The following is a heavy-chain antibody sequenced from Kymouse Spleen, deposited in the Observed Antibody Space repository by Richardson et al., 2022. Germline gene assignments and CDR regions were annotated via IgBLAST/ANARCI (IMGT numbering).Heavy chain of an antibody. J-gene: IGHJ6*02. CDR1: GFTFDDYA. D-gene: IGHD3-10*01. CDR3: AKDYYYGSGSYYNVPYYYYYGMDV. CDR2: ISWNSGSI. Sequence: EVQLVESGGGLVQPGRSLRLSCAASGFTFDDYAMHWVRQAPGKGLEWVSGISWNSGSIGYADSVKGRFTISRDNAKNSLYLQMNSLRAEDTALYYCAKDYYYGSGSYYNVPYYYYYGMDVWGQGTTVTVSS. V-gene: IGHV3-9*01.